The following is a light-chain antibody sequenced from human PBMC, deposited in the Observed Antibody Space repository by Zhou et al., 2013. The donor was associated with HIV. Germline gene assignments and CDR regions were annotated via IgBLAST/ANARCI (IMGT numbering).Light chain of an antibody. CDR3: QQYNTWPRT. CDR2: DAS. CDR1: QSVSAN. J-gene: IGKJ5*01. V-gene: IGKV3-15*01. Sequence: EIVMTQSPATLSVSPGERATLSCRASQSVSANLAWYQQKPGQAPRLLIYDASTRATGVPARFSGSGSGTGFTLTISSMQPEDFTVYYCQQYNTWPRTFGQGTRLEIK.